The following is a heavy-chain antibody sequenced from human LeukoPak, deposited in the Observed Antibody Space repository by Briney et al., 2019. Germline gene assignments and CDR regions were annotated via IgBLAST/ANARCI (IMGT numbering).Heavy chain of an antibody. CDR1: GYTLTELS. Sequence: ASVRVSCKASGYTLTELSMHWVRQAPGKGLEWMGGFDPEDGETIYAQKFQGRVTMTEDTSTDTAYMELSSLRSEDTAVYYCATGVCSSTSCYTFGYWGQGTLVTVSS. CDR3: ATGVCSSTSCYTFGY. J-gene: IGHJ4*02. V-gene: IGHV1-24*01. D-gene: IGHD2-2*02. CDR2: FDPEDGET.